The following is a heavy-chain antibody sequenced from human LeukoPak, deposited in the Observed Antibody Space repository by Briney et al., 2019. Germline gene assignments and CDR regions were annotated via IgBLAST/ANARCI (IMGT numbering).Heavy chain of an antibody. CDR2: IYYTGTT. D-gene: IGHD4-11*01. CDR1: GDSISSSYY. Sequence: SETLSLTCTVSGDSISSSYYWGWIRQPPGKGLEWIGSIYYTGTTFYDPSLKSRVTISVDTSKSQFSLRLSSVTAADTAVYYCARGNYSNYAPEYWGQGTLVTVSS. V-gene: IGHV4-39*01. J-gene: IGHJ4*02. CDR3: ARGNYSNYAPEY.